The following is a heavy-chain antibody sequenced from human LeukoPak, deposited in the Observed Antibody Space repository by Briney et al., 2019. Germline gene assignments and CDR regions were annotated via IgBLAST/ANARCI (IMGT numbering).Heavy chain of an antibody. CDR1: GFTFSSYA. CDR3: AIISGWYFDPTDY. CDR2: ISGSGGST. D-gene: IGHD6-19*01. V-gene: IGHV3-23*01. Sequence: PGGSLRLSCAVSGFTFSSYAMSWVRQAPGKGLEWVSAISGSGGSTYYADSVKGRFTISRDNSKNTLYLQMNSLRAEDTAVYYCAIISGWYFDPTDYWGQGTLVTVSS. J-gene: IGHJ4*02.